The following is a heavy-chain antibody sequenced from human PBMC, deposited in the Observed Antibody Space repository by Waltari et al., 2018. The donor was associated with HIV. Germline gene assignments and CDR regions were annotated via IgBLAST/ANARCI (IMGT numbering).Heavy chain of an antibody. CDR1: GYSISSGYY. D-gene: IGHD6-19*01. J-gene: IGHJ1*01. Sequence: QVQLQESGPGLVKPSETLSLTCTVSGYSISSGYYWGWIRQPPGKGLEWIGSIYHSGSTYYNPSLKSRVTISVDTSKNQFSLKLSSVTAADTAVYYCARDEAGQWLVEDREYFQHWGQGTLVTVSS. CDR3: ARDEAGQWLVEDREYFQH. CDR2: IYHSGST. V-gene: IGHV4-38-2*02.